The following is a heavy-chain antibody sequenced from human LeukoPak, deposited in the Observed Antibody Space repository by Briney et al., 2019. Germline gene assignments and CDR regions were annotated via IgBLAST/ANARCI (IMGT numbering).Heavy chain of an antibody. CDR3: ARFCKVTTGCYYYYYMDV. CDR2: IYYSGST. J-gene: IGHJ6*03. D-gene: IGHD4-17*01. Sequence: SETLSLTCAVSGASVSGSNYYWGWIRQPPGKGLDWIGYIYYSGSTNYNPSLKSRFTISVDTSKNQFSLKLSSVTAADTAVYYCARFCKVTTGCYYYYYMDVWGKGTTVTVSS. V-gene: IGHV4-61*01. CDR1: GASVSGSNYY.